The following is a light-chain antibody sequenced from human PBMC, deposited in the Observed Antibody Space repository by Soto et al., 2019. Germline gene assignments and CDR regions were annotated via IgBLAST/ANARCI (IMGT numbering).Light chain of an antibody. CDR3: SSYTSSSTPLCV. V-gene: IGLV2-14*01. Sequence: QAVVTQPASVSGSPGQSITISCTGTCSDVGGYNYVSWYQQHPGKAPKLMIYDVSNRPSGVSNRFSGSKSGNTASLTISGLQAEDEADYYCSSYTSSSTPLCVFGTGTKVTVL. J-gene: IGLJ1*01. CDR2: DVS. CDR1: CSDVGGYNY.